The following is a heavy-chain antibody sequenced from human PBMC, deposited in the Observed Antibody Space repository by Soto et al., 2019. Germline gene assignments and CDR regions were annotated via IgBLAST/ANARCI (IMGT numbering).Heavy chain of an antibody. CDR3: ARVRIAAAGPRFDY. V-gene: IGHV1-2*04. J-gene: IGHJ4*02. Sequence: QVQLVQSGAEVKKPGASVKVSCKASGYTFTGYYMHWVRQAPGQGLEWMGWINPKSGGTNYAQKLKGWGTMTRDTSISTAYMELRRLRSDDTDVYYCARVRIAAAGPRFDYWGQGTLVTVSS. D-gene: IGHD6-13*01. CDR1: GYTFTGYY. CDR2: INPKSGGT.